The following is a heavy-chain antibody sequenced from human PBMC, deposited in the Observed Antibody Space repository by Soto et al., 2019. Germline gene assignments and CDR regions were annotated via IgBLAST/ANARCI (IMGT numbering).Heavy chain of an antibody. J-gene: IGHJ5*02. CDR2: ISGSGGST. V-gene: IGHV3-23*01. CDR3: AKDSYYDFWSCPNWFDP. D-gene: IGHD3-3*01. CDR1: GFTFSSYA. Sequence: EVQLLESGGGLVQPGGSLRLSCAASGFTFSSYAMSWVRQAPVKGLEWVSAISGSGGSTYYADSVKGRFTISRDNSKNTRYLQMNSLRAEDTAVYYCAKDSYYDFWSCPNWFDPWGQGTLVTVSS.